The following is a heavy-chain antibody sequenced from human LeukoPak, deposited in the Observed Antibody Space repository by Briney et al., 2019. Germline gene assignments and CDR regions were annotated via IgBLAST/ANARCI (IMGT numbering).Heavy chain of an antibody. V-gene: IGHV3-11*01. CDR1: GFSYRDYY. D-gene: IGHD5-12*01. Sequence: TGGSLRLSCAASGFSYRDYYMTWVRQAPGRGLEWVSYIDKSGNSKYYADSVEGRFTISRDNAKNSLYLQMNSLRAEDTALYYCARVRGSYSADYWGQGTLVTVSS. CDR3: ARVRGSYSADY. J-gene: IGHJ4*02. CDR2: IDKSGNSK.